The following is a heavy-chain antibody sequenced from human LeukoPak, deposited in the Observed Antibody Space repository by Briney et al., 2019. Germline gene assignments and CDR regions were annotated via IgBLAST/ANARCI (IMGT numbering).Heavy chain of an antibody. J-gene: IGHJ3*02. CDR3: ARDAYYYDQVGASDI. D-gene: IGHD3-22*01. CDR1: GFTVSSNY. CDR2: IYSGGST. Sequence: GGSLRLSCAASGFTVSSNYMSWVRQAPGKGLERVSVIYSGGSTYYADSVKGRFTISRDNSKNTLYLQMNSLRAEDTAVYYCARDAYYYDQVGASDIWGQGTMVTVSS. V-gene: IGHV3-66*02.